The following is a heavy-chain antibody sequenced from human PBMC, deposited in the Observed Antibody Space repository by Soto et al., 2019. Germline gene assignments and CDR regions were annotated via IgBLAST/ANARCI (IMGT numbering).Heavy chain of an antibody. CDR3: TTADWNYSFDY. Sequence: LRLSCAASGFTFSNAWMSWVRQAPGKGLEWVGRIKSKTDGGTTDYAAPVKGRFTISRDDSKNTLYLQMNSLKTEDTAVYYCTTADWNYSFDYWGQGTLVTVSS. D-gene: IGHD1-7*01. CDR2: IKSKTDGGTT. CDR1: GFTFSNAW. V-gene: IGHV3-15*01. J-gene: IGHJ4*02.